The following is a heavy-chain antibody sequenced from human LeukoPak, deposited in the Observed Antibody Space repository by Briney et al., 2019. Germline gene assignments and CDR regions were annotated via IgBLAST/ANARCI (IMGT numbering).Heavy chain of an antibody. CDR1: GGSFSGYY. J-gene: IGHJ4*02. V-gene: IGHV4-34*01. Sequence: SETMSLTCAVYGGSFSGYYWSWIRQPPGKGLEWIGEINHSGSTNYNPSLKSRVTISVDTSKNQFSLKLSSVTAADTAVYYCARDFPGLYYSSSSIDYWGQGTLVTVSS. CDR3: ARDFPGLYYSSSSIDY. D-gene: IGHD6-6*01. CDR2: INHSGST.